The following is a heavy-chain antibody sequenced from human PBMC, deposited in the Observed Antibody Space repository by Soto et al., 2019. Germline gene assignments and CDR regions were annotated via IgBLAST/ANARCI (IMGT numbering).Heavy chain of an antibody. D-gene: IGHD5-12*01. Sequence: PSQTLSLTCAISGDSVSSNSAAWNWIRQSPSRGLEWLGRTYYRSKWYNDYAVSVKSRITINPDTSKNQFSLQLNSVTPEDTAVYYCARVPHPFPRKIGYEAAYYFWGKGTMVTVSS. CDR1: GDSVSSNSAA. V-gene: IGHV6-1*01. CDR3: ARVPHPFPRKIGYEAAYYF. J-gene: IGHJ3*01. CDR2: TYYRSKWYN.